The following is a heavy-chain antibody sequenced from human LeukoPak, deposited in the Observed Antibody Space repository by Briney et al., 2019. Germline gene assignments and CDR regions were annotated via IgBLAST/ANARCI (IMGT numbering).Heavy chain of an antibody. V-gene: IGHV3-21*01. D-gene: IGHD3-22*01. CDR1: GFTFSSYS. CDR3: ARDGSEDYYDSSGYYGIDY. CDR2: ISSSSSYI. Sequence: GGSLRLSCAASGFTFSSYSMNWVRQAPGKGLEWVSSISSSSSYIYYADSVKGRFTISRDNAKNSLYLQMNSPRAEDTAVYYCARDGSEDYYDSSGYYGIDYWGQGTLVTVSS. J-gene: IGHJ4*02.